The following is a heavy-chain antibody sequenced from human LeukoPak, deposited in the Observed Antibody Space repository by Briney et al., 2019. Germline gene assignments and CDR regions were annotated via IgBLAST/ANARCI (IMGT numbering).Heavy chain of an antibody. D-gene: IGHD1-26*01. CDR3: ARMPGDRVGAAMDV. J-gene: IGHJ6*03. V-gene: IGHV1-69*06. CDR1: GGTFSSYA. CDR2: IIPIFGTA. Sequence: EASVKVSCKASGGTFSSYAISWVRQAPGQGLDWMGGIIPIFGTANYAQKFQGRVTITADKSTSTAYMELSSLRSEDTAVYYCARMPGDRVGAAMDVWGKGTTVTVSS.